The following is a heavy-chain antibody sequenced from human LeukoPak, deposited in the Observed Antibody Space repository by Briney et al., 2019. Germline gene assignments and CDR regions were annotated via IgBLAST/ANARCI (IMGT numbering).Heavy chain of an antibody. V-gene: IGHV3-23*01. Sequence: HPGGSLRLSCTVSGFTFRSHAMTWVRQAPGKGLEWVSVISENGGDTYYADSVKGRFTTSRDNSKNILYLEMNSLRAEDTAVYYCAKSKRLGVYPYWGQGTLVTVSS. CDR2: ISENGGDT. D-gene: IGHD5/OR15-5a*01. CDR1: GFTFRSHA. J-gene: IGHJ4*02. CDR3: AKSKRLGVYPY.